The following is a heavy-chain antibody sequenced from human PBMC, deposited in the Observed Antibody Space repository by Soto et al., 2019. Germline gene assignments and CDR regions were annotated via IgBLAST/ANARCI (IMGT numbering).Heavy chain of an antibody. D-gene: IGHD3-22*01. CDR2: ISGSGGST. CDR3: AKDLLIRMIVVVISPLDAFDI. CDR1: GFTFSSYA. Sequence: GGSLRLSCAASGFTFSSYAMSWVRQAPGKGLEWVSAISGSGGSTYYADSVKGRFTISRDNSKNTLYLQMNSLRAEDTAVYYCAKDLLIRMIVVVISPLDAFDIWGQGTMVTVSS. J-gene: IGHJ3*02. V-gene: IGHV3-23*01.